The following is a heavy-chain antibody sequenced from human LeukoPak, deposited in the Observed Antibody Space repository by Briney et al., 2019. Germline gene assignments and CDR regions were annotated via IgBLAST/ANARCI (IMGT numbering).Heavy chain of an antibody. J-gene: IGHJ1*01. D-gene: IGHD2-15*01. CDR2: ISGSGGST. Sequence: PGGSLRLSCAASGFTFSSYAMSWARRAPGKGLEWVSAISGSGGSTYYADSVKGRFTIYRDNSKNTLYLQMNSLRAEDTAVYYCAKDEYCSGGSCYPEYFQHWGQGALVTVSS. CDR3: AKDEYCSGGSCYPEYFQH. V-gene: IGHV3-23*01. CDR1: GFTFSSYA.